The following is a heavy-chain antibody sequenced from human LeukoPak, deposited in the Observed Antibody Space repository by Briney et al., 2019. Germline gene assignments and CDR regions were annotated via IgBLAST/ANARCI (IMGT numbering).Heavy chain of an antibody. CDR2: ITQSGHT. J-gene: IGHJ4*02. CDR1: GGSFTGYN. Sequence: PSETLSLTCAVYGGSFTGYNWTWIRQPPGKGLEWIGHITQSGHTNYNPSLKSRVTISVDTSKNQFSLKLSSVTAADTAVYYCASLIAAAGGYYFDYWGQGTLVTVSS. D-gene: IGHD6-13*01. V-gene: IGHV4-34*01. CDR3: ASLIAAAGGYYFDY.